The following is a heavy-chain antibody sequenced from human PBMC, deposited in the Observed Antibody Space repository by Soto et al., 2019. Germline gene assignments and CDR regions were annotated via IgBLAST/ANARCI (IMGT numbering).Heavy chain of an antibody. CDR1: GGSISSYY. J-gene: IGHJ6*02. CDR3: ARESSSSWDYYYYYGMDV. CDR2: IYYSGST. V-gene: IGHV4-59*01. D-gene: IGHD6-13*01. Sequence: SETLSLTCTVSGGSISSYYWSWIRQPPGKGLEWIGYIYYSGSTNYNPSLKSRVTISVDTSKNQFSLKLSSVTAADTAVYYCARESSSSWDYYYYYGMDVWGQGTTVTISS.